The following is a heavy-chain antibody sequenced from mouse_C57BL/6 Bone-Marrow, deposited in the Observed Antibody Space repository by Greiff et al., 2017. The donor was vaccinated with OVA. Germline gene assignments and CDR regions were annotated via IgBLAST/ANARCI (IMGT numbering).Heavy chain of an antibody. D-gene: IGHD1-1*01. J-gene: IGHJ4*01. CDR3: ARGIITTVVATGNYAMDY. V-gene: IGHV1-72*01. Sequence: QVQLQQPGAELVKPGASVKLSCKASGYTFTSYWMHWVKQRPGRGLEWIGRIDPNSGGTKYNEKFKSKATLTVDKSSSTAHMELRSLTSEDSAVYYCARGIITTVVATGNYAMDYWGQGTSVTVSS. CDR1: GYTFTSYW. CDR2: IDPNSGGT.